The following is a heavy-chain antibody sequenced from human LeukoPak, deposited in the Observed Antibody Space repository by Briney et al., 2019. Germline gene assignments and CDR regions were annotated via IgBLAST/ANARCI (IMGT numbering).Heavy chain of an antibody. Sequence: ASVKVSCKASGYTFTSYYMHWVRQAPGQGLEWMGIINPSGGSTSYAQKFQGRVTMTRDMSTSTVYMELSSLRSEDTAVYYCARDLVGSASEDAFDIWGQGTMVAVSS. CDR1: GYTFTSYY. V-gene: IGHV1-46*01. CDR3: ARDLVGSASEDAFDI. J-gene: IGHJ3*02. CDR2: INPSGGST. D-gene: IGHD1-26*01.